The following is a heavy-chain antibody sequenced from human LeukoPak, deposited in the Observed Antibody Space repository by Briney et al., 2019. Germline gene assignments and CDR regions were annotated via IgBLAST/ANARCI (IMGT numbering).Heavy chain of an antibody. D-gene: IGHD3-10*01. J-gene: IGHJ4*02. CDR2: IYYSGST. CDR1: GGSISSYS. Sequence: SETLSLTCTVSGGSISSYSWSWIRQPPGKGLEWIGYIYYSGSTNYNPSLKSRVTISVDTSKNQFSLKLSSVTAADTAVYYCARAGKLLWFGESPFDYWGQGTVVSVFS. V-gene: IGHV4-59*01. CDR3: ARAGKLLWFGESPFDY.